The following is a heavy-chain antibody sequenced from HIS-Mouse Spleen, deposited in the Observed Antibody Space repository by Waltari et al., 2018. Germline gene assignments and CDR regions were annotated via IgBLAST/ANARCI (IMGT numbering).Heavy chain of an antibody. V-gene: IGHV1-18*01. J-gene: IGHJ5*02. CDR2: VSAYNGNT. Sequence: QVQLVQSGAEVKKPGAAVKVSCKASGYPFTSYGFSWVRQAPGQGLGWMGWVSAYNGNTNYAQKLQGRVTRTTDTSTSTAYKELRSLRSDDTAVYYCARSESRFLEWLDWFDPWGQGTLVTVSS. CDR1: GYPFTSYG. D-gene: IGHD3-3*01. CDR3: ARSESRFLEWLDWFDP.